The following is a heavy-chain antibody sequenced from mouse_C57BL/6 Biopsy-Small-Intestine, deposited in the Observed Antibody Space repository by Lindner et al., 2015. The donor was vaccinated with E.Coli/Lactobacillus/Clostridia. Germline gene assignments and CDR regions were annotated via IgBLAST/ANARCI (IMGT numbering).Heavy chain of an antibody. V-gene: IGHV1-9*01. CDR3: ARRFGVPYVMDY. CDR1: GYTFTGYW. D-gene: IGHD3-1*01. J-gene: IGHJ4*01. Sequence: QLQESGGWADEGLGPSVKLSCKATGYTFTGYWIEWVRQRPGHGLEWIGEILPGSGSSNYNEKFKGKATFTADTSSNTAYMQLSSLTTEDSAIYYCARRFGVPYVMDYWGQGTSVTVSS. CDR2: ILPGSGSS.